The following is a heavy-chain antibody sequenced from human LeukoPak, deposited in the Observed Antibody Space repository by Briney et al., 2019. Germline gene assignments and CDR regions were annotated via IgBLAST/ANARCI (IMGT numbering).Heavy chain of an antibody. J-gene: IGHJ4*02. V-gene: IGHV4-39*01. D-gene: IGHD6-13*01. CDR3: ARQRSPYSSTSYPDY. Sequence: PSETLSLTCTVSGGSISSSGYYWGWIRQPPGKGLERIVGIYYSGSTFYRPSLKSRVTISVDTSKNQFSLKLTSVTAADTAVYYCARQRSPYSSTSYPDYWGQGTLVTVSS. CDR1: GGSISSSGYY. CDR2: IYYSGST.